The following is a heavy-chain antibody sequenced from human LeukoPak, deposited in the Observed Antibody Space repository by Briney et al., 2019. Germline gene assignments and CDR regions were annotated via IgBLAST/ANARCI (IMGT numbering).Heavy chain of an antibody. CDR2: IYYSGST. J-gene: IGHJ5*02. CDR3: ARAIVVVPAAIGWFDP. V-gene: IGHV4-59*01. CDR1: GGSISSYY. Sequence: SETLSLTCTVSGGSISSYYWSWIRQPPGKGLEWIGYIYYSGSTNYNPSLKSRVTISVDTPKNQFSLKLSSVTAADTAVYYCARAIVVVPAAIGWFDPWGQGTLVTVSS. D-gene: IGHD2-2*02.